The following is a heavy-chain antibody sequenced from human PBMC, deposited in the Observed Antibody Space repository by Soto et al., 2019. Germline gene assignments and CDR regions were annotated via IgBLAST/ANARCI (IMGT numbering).Heavy chain of an antibody. CDR2: INPNSGGT. CDR3: ARESELGRSSGWYHSYPYGMDV. J-gene: IGHJ6*02. D-gene: IGHD6-19*01. CDR1: GYTFTGYY. V-gene: IGHV1-2*04. Sequence: ASVKVSCKASGYTFTGYYMHWVRQAPGQGLEWMGWINPNSGGTNYAQKFQGWVTMTRDKSISTAYMELSRLRSDDTAVYYCARESELGRSSGWYHSYPYGMDVWGQGTTVTVSS.